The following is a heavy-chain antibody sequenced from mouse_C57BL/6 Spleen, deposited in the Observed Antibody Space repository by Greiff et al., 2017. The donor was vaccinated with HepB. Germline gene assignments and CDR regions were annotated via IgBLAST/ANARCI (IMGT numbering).Heavy chain of an antibody. J-gene: IGHJ3*01. Sequence: EVQLQKSGPELVKPGASVKISCKASGYTFTDYYMNWVKQSHGKSLEWIGDINPNNGGTSYNQKFKGKATLTVDKSSSTAYMELRSLTSEDSAVYYCASGGDPFAYWGQGTLVTVSA. CDR3: ASGGDPFAY. CDR1: GYTFTDYY. V-gene: IGHV1-26*01. CDR2: INPNNGGT.